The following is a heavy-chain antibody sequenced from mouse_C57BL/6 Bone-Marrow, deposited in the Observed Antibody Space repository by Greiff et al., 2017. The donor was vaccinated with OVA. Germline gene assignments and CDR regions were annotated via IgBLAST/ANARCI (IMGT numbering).Heavy chain of an antibody. Sequence: EVKVVESGGGLVQPGESLKLSCESTEYEFPSHDMSWVRKTPEKRLELVAAINSDGGSTYYPDTMERRFIISRDNTKKTLYLQMSSLRSEDTALYYCARHGDSNYRYWYFDVWGTGTTVTVSS. D-gene: IGHD2-5*01. CDR2: INSDGGST. J-gene: IGHJ1*03. CDR1: EYEFPSHD. CDR3: ARHGDSNYRYWYFDV. V-gene: IGHV5-2*01.